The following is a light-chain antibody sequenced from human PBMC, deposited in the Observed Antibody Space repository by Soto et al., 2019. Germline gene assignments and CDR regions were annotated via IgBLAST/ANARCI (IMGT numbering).Light chain of an antibody. CDR3: QQYNNWGT. CDR1: QTIGRN. J-gene: IGKJ1*01. CDR2: GAS. Sequence: IVMTQSPATLSVSPGERATLSCRTSQTIGRNLAWYQQKPGQAPRLLIYGASTRATGIPARFSGSGSGTDFTLTINSLQSEDFAVYYCQQYNNWGTFGQGTKVEIK. V-gene: IGKV3-15*01.